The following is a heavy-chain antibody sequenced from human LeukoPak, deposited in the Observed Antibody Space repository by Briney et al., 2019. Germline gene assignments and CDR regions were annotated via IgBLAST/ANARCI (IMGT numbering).Heavy chain of an antibody. D-gene: IGHD4-17*01. CDR3: AKGLRNIYYFDY. CDR2: ISGSGGST. CDR1: GFTFSSYA. J-gene: IGHJ4*02. Sequence: PGGSLRLSCAASGFTFSSYAMSWVRQAPGKGLEWVSTISGSGGSTYYAGSVKGRFIISRDNSKNTLYLQMNSLRAEDTAVYYCAKGLRNIYYFDYWGQGTLVTVSS. V-gene: IGHV3-23*01.